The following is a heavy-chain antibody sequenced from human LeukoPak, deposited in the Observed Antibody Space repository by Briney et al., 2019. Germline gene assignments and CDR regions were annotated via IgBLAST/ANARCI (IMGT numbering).Heavy chain of an antibody. CDR1: GYTFTDYY. CDR3: ASPRAYEKYYFDY. D-gene: IGHD3-3*01. Sequence: ASVKVSCKVSGYTFTDYYMHWVQQAPGKGLEWMGLADPEDGETIYAEKFQGRVTITADTSTDTAYMELSSPRSEDTAVYYCASPRAYEKYYFDYWGQGTLVTVSS. V-gene: IGHV1-69-2*01. J-gene: IGHJ4*02. CDR2: ADPEDGET.